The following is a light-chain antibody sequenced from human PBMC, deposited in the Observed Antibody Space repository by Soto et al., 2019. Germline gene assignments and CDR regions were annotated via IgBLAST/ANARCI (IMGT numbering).Light chain of an antibody. Sequence: EIVLTQSPGTLSLSPGERATLSCRASQSLSSSYLAWYQQKPGQAPRLLIYGASSRATGIPDRFSGSGSGTDFTLTISRLEPEDFAVYYCQQYGSAPGWTVGQGTKVEIK. CDR2: GAS. J-gene: IGKJ1*01. CDR1: QSLSSSY. V-gene: IGKV3-20*01. CDR3: QQYGSAPGWT.